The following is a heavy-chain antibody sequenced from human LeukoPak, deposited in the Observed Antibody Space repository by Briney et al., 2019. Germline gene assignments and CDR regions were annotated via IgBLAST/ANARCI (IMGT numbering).Heavy chain of an antibody. Sequence: PGGSLRLSCAASGFTFSSYSMNWVRQAPGKGLEWVSSITSSSSYIYYADSVKGRFTISRDNSKKKLYLQMNSLKTEDTAVYYCTSRYCNRTNCYAFDYYYYMDVWGKGITVTVSS. CDR3: TSRYCNRTNCYAFDYYYYMDV. D-gene: IGHD2-2*01. V-gene: IGHV3-21*04. J-gene: IGHJ6*03. CDR2: ITSSSSYI. CDR1: GFTFSSYS.